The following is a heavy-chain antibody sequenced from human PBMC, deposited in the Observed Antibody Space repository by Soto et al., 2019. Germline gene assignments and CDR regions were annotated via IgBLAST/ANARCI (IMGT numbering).Heavy chain of an antibody. CDR2: IYNSGST. V-gene: IGHV4-61*08. CDR3: ERVRSGSYYIPFDY. Sequence: PSETLSLTCTVSGGSVSGGDYYWSWIRQPPGKGLEWIGYIYNSGSTRYNPSLKSRVTISVDTSKNQFSLKLSSVTAADTALYYCERVRSGSYYIPFDYWGQGTLVTVSS. CDR1: GGSVSGGDYY. D-gene: IGHD3-10*01. J-gene: IGHJ4*02.